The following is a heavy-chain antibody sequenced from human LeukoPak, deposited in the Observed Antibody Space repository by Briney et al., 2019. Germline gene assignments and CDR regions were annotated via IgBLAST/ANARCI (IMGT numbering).Heavy chain of an antibody. V-gene: IGHV3-23*01. D-gene: IGHD4-17*01. CDR3: ARDPNGDYVGAFAF. J-gene: IGHJ3*01. CDR1: GFTFSSYS. Sequence: PGGSLRLSCAASGFTFSSYSMNWVRQAPGKGLEWVSAISSAGAYYADSVRGRFIMSRDNSKNTLYLQMNSLRDEDTAIYYCARDPNGDYVGAFAFWGQGTMVTVSS. CDR2: ISSAGA.